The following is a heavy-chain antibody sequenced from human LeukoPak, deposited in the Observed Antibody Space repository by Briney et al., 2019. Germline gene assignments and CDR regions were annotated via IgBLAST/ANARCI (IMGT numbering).Heavy chain of an antibody. J-gene: IGHJ5*02. D-gene: IGHD6-13*01. CDR2: ISAYSGDT. CDR3: ARDNHSGSWSWFDP. V-gene: IGHV1-18*01. CDR1: GYTFTNYG. Sequence: ASVTVSCKASGYTFTNYGISWVRQAPGQGPEWMGWISAYSGDTNYAQKLQGRVTMTTDTSTSTAYMELRSLRSDDTAVYYCARDNHSGSWSWFDPWGQGTLVSVSS.